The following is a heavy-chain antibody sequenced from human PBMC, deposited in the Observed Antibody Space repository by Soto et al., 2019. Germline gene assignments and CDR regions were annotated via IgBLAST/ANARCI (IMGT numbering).Heavy chain of an antibody. J-gene: IGHJ5*02. CDR3: ERGYDFWSPSYWFEP. V-gene: IGHV4-59*01. CDR2: IYYSGST. Sequence: SETLSLTCTVSGGSISSYYWSWIRQPPGKGLEWIGYIYYSGSTNYNPSLKSRVTISVDTSKNQFSLKLSSVTAADTAVYYCERGYDFWSPSYWFEPWGQGTLVTVSS. D-gene: IGHD3-3*01. CDR1: GGSISSYY.